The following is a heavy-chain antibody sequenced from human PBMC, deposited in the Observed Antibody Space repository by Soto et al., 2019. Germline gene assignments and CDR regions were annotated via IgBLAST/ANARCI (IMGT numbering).Heavy chain of an antibody. CDR3: ARYSSGWFDY. Sequence: SETVSLTCTVSGGSVSSGSYYWSWIRQPQGKGLEWIWYIYYSGSTNYNPSLKSRVTISVDTSKNQFSLKLSSVTAADTAVYYCARYSSGWFDYWGQGTLVTVSS. J-gene: IGHJ4*02. CDR2: IYYSGST. V-gene: IGHV4-61*01. CDR1: GGSVSSGSYY. D-gene: IGHD6-19*01.